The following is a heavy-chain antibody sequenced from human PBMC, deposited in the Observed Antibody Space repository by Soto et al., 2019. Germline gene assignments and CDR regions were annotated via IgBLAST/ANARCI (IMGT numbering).Heavy chain of an antibody. CDR3: VRDGAVAGNINFDF. J-gene: IGHJ4*02. D-gene: IGHD6-19*01. CDR1: GYTFTNYG. CDR2: INAGDGNT. Sequence: ASVKVSCKASGYTFTNYGVHWVRQAPGQSLEWMGWINAGDGNTKYSRNFQGRVTIARATSASTAYMELSSLRSEDTAVYYCVRDGAVAGNINFDFWGQGTLVTVSS. V-gene: IGHV1-3*01.